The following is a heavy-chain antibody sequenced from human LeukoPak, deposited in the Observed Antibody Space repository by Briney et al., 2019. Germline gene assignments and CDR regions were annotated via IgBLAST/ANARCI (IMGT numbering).Heavy chain of an antibody. CDR1: GYTFTGYY. D-gene: IGHD6-19*01. Sequence: GASVKVSCKASGYTFTGYYMHWVRQAPGQGLEWMGIINPSGGSTSYAQKFQGRVTMTRDTSTSTVYMELSSLRSEDTAVYYCARAPDGPVAGISKRLGGPHPIDYWGQGTLVTVSS. CDR2: INPSGGST. V-gene: IGHV1-46*01. J-gene: IGHJ4*02. CDR3: ARAPDGPVAGISKRLGGPHPIDY.